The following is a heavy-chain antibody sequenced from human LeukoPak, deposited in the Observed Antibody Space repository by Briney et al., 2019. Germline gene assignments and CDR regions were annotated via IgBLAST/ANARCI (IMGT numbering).Heavy chain of an antibody. V-gene: IGHV3-74*01. CDR2: IDRDGSRI. CDR1: GFTSSSYA. J-gene: IGHJ4*02. D-gene: IGHD4-23*01. CDR3: VRGNDYGGPHY. Sequence: GGSLRLSCAASGFTSSSYAMHWVRQAPGKGLVWVSRIDRDGSRINYADSVKGRFTISRDNGKNTLFLQMNSLRAEDAAVYYCVRGNDYGGPHYWGQGTLVTVSS.